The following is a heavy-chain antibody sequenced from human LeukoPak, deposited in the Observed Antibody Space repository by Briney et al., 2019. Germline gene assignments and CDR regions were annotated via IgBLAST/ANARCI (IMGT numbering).Heavy chain of an antibody. CDR2: IWYDGSNK. J-gene: IGHJ4*02. D-gene: IGHD6-25*01. Sequence: PGRSLRLSCAASGFTFSSYGMHWVRQAPGKGLEWVAVIWYDGSNKYYADSVKGRFTISRDNSKNTLYLQMNSLRAEDTAVYYCARGKYSSAWPNDYWGQGTLVTVSS. CDR3: ARGKYSSAWPNDY. V-gene: IGHV3-33*01. CDR1: GFTFSSYG.